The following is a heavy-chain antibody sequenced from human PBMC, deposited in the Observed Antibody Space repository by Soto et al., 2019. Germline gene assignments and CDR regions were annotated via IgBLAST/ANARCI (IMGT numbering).Heavy chain of an antibody. V-gene: IGHV3-48*02. CDR2: ISGSSSTI. CDR1: GITFSSYS. J-gene: IGHJ4*02. D-gene: IGHD6-19*01. CDR3: ASPRYGGWPYYCDY. Sequence: EVQLVESGGGLVQPGGSLRLSCVASGITFSSYSMNWVRQAPGKGLVWVSYISGSSSTIYYADSVKGRFTISRDKAKNTLFLQMNSLRDEDTAVYYCASPRYGGWPYYCDYWGQGTLVTVSS.